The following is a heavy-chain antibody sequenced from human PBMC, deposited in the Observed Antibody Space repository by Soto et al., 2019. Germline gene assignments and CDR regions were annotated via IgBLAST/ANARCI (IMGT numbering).Heavy chain of an antibody. CDR1: GYTFTSYA. D-gene: IGHD3-10*01. Sequence: QVQLVQSGAEVKKPGASVKVSCKASGYTFTSYAMRWVRQAPGQRLEWMGWINAGNGNTKYSQKFQGRVTITRDTSASTAYMELSSLRSEDTAVYYCARQGGITMVRGVSYFGYWGQGTLVTVSS. V-gene: IGHV1-3*01. J-gene: IGHJ4*02. CDR2: INAGNGNT. CDR3: ARQGGITMVRGVSYFGY.